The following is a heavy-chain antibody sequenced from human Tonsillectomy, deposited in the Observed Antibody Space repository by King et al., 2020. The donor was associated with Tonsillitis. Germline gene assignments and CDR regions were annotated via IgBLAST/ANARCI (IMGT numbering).Heavy chain of an antibody. Sequence: QLVQSGAEVKKPGASVKVSCKGSGYTFTGYYMHWVRQAHGHGLEWMGWINPNSGVTTYAQRFQGRYTMTRDTAISTAYMELSRLRSDDTAVYYCARDRIRSDDYWGQGTLVTVSS. CDR2: INPNSGVT. V-gene: IGHV1-2*02. J-gene: IGHJ4*02. D-gene: IGHD4-17*01. CDR1: GYTFTGYY. CDR3: ARDRIRSDDY.